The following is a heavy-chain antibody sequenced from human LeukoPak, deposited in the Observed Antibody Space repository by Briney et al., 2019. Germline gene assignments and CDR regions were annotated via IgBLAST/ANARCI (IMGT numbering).Heavy chain of an antibody. CDR1: GFTFSSYE. V-gene: IGHV3-48*03. Sequence: GGSLRLPCAASGFTFSSYEMNWVRQAPGKALEWVSYISSSGSTIYYADSVKGRFTISRDNAKNSLYLQMNSLRAEDTAVYYCARDPLYCSSSSCYHDYWGQGTLVTVSS. CDR3: ARDPLYCSSSSCYHDY. J-gene: IGHJ4*02. CDR2: ISSSGSTI. D-gene: IGHD2-2*01.